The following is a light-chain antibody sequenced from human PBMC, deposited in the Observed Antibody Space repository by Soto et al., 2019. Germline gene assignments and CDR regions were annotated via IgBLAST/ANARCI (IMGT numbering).Light chain of an antibody. CDR2: SRN. CDR3: ETWDDSLTGVV. V-gene: IGLV1-44*01. Sequence: QAVVTQPPSASGTPGQRVTISCAGSSSNIGSNIVNWYQQLPGTAPKLLIYSRNQRPSWVPDRFSASKSGTSASLAISGLQSEDEADYYCETWDDSLTGVVFGGGTKLTVL. CDR1: SSNIGSNI. J-gene: IGLJ3*02.